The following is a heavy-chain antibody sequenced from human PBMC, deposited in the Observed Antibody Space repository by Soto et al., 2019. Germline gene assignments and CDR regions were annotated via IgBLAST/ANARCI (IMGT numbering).Heavy chain of an antibody. CDR1: GYSFITYW. Sequence: GESMKISCTASGYSFITYWIGWVRQMPGKGLEWLGVIYPGDSDSRYSPSFQGLVTISADKSVSTAYLQWSSLRASDTAMYYCARLVGATTSGFDYWGQGTLVTVSS. D-gene: IGHD1-26*01. J-gene: IGHJ4*02. V-gene: IGHV5-51*01. CDR2: IYPGDSDS. CDR3: ARLVGATTSGFDY.